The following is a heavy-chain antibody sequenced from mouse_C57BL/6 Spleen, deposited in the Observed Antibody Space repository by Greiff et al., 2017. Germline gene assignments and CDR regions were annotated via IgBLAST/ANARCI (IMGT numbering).Heavy chain of an antibody. D-gene: IGHD3-2*02. J-gene: IGHJ3*01. CDR2: IYPRSGNT. CDR3: ARLGDRSGAWFAY. CDR1: GYTFTSYG. V-gene: IGHV1-81*01. Sequence: VQLQQSGAELARPGASVKLSCKASGYTFTSYGISWVKQRTGQGLEWIGEIYPRSGNTYYNEKFKGQATLTADKSSSTAYMELRSLTSEDAAVYFCARLGDRSGAWFAYWGQGTLVTVSA.